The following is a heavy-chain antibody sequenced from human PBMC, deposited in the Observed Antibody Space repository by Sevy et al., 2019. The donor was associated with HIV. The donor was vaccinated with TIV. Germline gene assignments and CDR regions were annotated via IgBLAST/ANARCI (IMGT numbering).Heavy chain of an antibody. Sequence: SETLSLTCTVSGGSISSYYWSWIRQPPGKGLEWIGYIYYSGSTNYNPSLKSRVTISVDKSKNQSSLKLSSVTAADTAVYYCAGRGWSRAPAQGVEWLSVNYYYYYYYMDVWGKGTTVTVSS. CDR1: GGSISSYY. CDR2: IYYSGST. CDR3: AGRGWSRAPAQGVEWLSVNYYYYYYYMDV. D-gene: IGHD3-3*01. J-gene: IGHJ6*03. V-gene: IGHV4-59*01.